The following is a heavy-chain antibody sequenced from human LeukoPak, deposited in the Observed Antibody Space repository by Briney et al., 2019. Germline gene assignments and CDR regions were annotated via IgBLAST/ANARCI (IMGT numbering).Heavy chain of an antibody. CDR3: AKGRSGSYLHDAFDI. J-gene: IGHJ3*02. CDR2: ISWNSGSI. CDR1: GFTFDDYA. V-gene: IGHV3-9*01. D-gene: IGHD1-26*01. Sequence: GRSLRLSCAASGFTFDDYAMHWVRQAPGKGLEWVSGISWNSGSIGYADSVKGRFTISRDNAKNSLYLQMNSLRAEDTALYYCAKGRSGSYLHDAFDIWGQGTMVTVSS.